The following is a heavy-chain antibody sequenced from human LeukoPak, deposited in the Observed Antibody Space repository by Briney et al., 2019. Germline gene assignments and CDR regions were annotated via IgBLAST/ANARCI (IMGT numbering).Heavy chain of an antibody. V-gene: IGHV3-23*01. CDR2: ISERGGST. Sequence: GGSLRLSCVVSGISLSNYAMSWVRQAPGKGLEWVSYISERGGSTAYADSVKGRFTTSRDNSKNTLYLQMNSLRAEDTAVYFCAKRMYGWYQIDYWGQGTLVTVSS. CDR1: GISLSNYA. D-gene: IGHD6-19*01. J-gene: IGHJ4*02. CDR3: AKRMYGWYQIDY.